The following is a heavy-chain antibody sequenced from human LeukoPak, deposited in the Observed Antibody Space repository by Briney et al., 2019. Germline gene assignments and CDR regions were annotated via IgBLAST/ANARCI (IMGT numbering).Heavy chain of an antibody. Sequence: ASVKVSCKASGYTFTSYYMHWVRQAPGQGLEWIGIINPSGGSTSYAQKFQGRVTMTRDTSTSTVYMELSSLRSEDTAVYYCAAYCSSTSCPPGSPVYYYYGMDVWGQGTTVTVSS. V-gene: IGHV1-46*01. D-gene: IGHD2-2*01. CDR3: AAYCSSTSCPPGSPVYYYYGMDV. CDR2: INPSGGST. CDR1: GYTFTSYY. J-gene: IGHJ6*02.